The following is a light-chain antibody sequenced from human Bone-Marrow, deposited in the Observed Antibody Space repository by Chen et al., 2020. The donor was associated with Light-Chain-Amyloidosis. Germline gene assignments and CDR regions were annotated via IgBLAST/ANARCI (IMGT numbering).Light chain of an antibody. CDR2: EDD. J-gene: IGLJ3*02. CDR1: SVSVATNY. Sequence: NFMLTQPHSVSESPGKTVIISCTRSSVSVATNYVQWYQQRPGSSPTTVIYEDDQRPSGVPDRFYGSIDRSSNSASLTISGLKTEDEADYYCQSYQGSSQGVFGGGTKLTVL. CDR3: QSYQGSSQGV. V-gene: IGLV6-57*01.